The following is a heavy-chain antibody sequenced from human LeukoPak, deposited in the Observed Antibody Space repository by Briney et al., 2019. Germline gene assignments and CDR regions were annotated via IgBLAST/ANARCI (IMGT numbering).Heavy chain of an antibody. D-gene: IGHD3-3*01. CDR3: ARGAETYYDFWSGYSPYYFDY. V-gene: IGHV1-46*01. Sequence: ASVKVSCKASGHTFTSYYMHWVRQAPGQGLEWMGIINPSGGSTSYAQKFQGRVTMTRDTSTSTVYMELSSLRSEDTAVYYCARGAETYYDFWSGYSPYYFDYWGQGTLVTVSS. J-gene: IGHJ4*02. CDR2: INPSGGST. CDR1: GHTFTSYY.